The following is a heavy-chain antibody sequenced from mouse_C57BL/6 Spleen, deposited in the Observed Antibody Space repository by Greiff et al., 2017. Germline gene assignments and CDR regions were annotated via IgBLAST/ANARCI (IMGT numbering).Heavy chain of an antibody. CDR2: IDPENGDT. Sequence: VQLQQSGAELVRPGASVKLSCTASGFNIKDDYMHWVKQRPEQGLEWLGWIDPENGDTEYASKFQGKATITADTSSNTAYLQLSSLTSEDTAVYYCTTGGYYVSWFAYWGQGTLVTVSA. D-gene: IGHD2-3*01. CDR1: GFNIKDDY. J-gene: IGHJ3*01. CDR3: TTGGYYVSWFAY. V-gene: IGHV14-4*01.